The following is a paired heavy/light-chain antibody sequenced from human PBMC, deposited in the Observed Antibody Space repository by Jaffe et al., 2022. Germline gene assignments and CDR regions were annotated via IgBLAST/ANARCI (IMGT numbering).Heavy chain of an antibody. V-gene: IGHV2-5*01. CDR2: IYWNDDK. D-gene: IGHD5-12*01. CDR3: VHRPNIGAFDI. J-gene: IGHJ3*02. Sequence: QITLKESGPTLVKPTQTLTLTCTFSDSSLTTSGVGVGWVRQPPGKALEWLALIYWNDDKHYSPSLKSRLTITKDTSKNQVVLTMTNMDPVDTATYYCVHRPNIGAFDIWGQGTMVTVSS. CDR1: DSSLTTSGVG.
Light chain of an antibody. CDR3: HQYGNSPRT. V-gene: IGKV3-20*01. CDR1: QSVSSSF. CDR2: GAS. Sequence: EIVLTQSPGTLSLSPGERATLSCRASQSVSSSFLAWYQQKPGQAPRLLIHGASSRATGIPDRFSGSGSGTDFTLTISRLEPEDFVVYYCHQYGNSPRTFGQGTKLEIK. J-gene: IGKJ2*01.